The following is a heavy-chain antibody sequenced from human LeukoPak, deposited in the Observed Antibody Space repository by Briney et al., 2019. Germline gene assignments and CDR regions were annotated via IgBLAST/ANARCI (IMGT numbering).Heavy chain of an antibody. CDR2: IHTSGDT. CDR1: GLTGSHNY. CDR3: AKHRENYADSCLDNY. Sequence: GGSLRLSCAASGLTGSHNYVSWVRQAPGKGLEWVSAIHTSGDTCYADSVKGRFTISRDNSKNTLYLQMNTLRAEDTAVYYCAKHRENYADSCLDNYWGQGTLVTASS. D-gene: IGHD4-17*01. J-gene: IGHJ4*02. V-gene: IGHV3-53*01.